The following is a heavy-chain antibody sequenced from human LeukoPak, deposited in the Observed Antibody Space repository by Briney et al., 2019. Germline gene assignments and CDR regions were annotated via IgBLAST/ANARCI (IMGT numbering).Heavy chain of an antibody. CDR1: GFTFSSYG. CDR2: ISGDGGST. V-gene: IGHV3-43*02. J-gene: IGHJ4*02. Sequence: PGGSLRLSCAASGFTFSSYGMHWVRQAPGKGLEWVSLISGDGGSTYYADSVKGRSTISRDNSKNSLYLQMNSLRTEDTALYYCAKDISSGILTTQDYWGQGTLVTVSS. CDR3: AKDISSGILTTQDY. D-gene: IGHD1-1*01.